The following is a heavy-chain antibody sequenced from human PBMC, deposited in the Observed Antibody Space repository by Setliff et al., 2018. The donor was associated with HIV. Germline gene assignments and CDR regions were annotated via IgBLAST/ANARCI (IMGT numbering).Heavy chain of an antibody. Sequence: PSETLSLTCAVSGGYISSSNWWSWVRQPPGKGLEWIGEIYHSGSTKYNPSLKSRVTISVDKSKNQFSLKLSSVTAADTAVYYCARGPEYGDYVGAYLFDYWGQGTLVTVSS. CDR1: GGYISSSNW. D-gene: IGHD4-17*01. V-gene: IGHV4-4*02. J-gene: IGHJ4*02. CDR3: ARGPEYGDYVGAYLFDY. CDR2: IYHSGST.